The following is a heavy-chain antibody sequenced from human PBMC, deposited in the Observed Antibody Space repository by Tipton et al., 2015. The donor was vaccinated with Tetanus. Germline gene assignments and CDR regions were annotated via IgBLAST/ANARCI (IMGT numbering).Heavy chain of an antibody. D-gene: IGHD2-2*01. CDR1: GFTFNTYW. V-gene: IGHV3-7*01. CDR2: IKQDGGEK. CDR3: ARVRGYCSSTTCSGIDY. Sequence: SLRLSCAASGFTFNTYWMTWVRQVPGKGLEWVANIKQDGGEKYCVDSVKGRFTISRDNARNSLYLQMNSLRAEDTAVYYCARVRGYCSSTTCSGIDYRGQGTLVTVSS. J-gene: IGHJ4*02.